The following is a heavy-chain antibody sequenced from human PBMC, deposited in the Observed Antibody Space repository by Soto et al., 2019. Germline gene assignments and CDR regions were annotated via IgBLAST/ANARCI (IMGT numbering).Heavy chain of an antibody. CDR2: IYYSGST. Sequence: QLQLQESGPGLVKPSETLSLTCTVSGGSISSSSYYWGWIRQPPGKGLEWIGSIYYSGSTYYNPSLKSRVTISVDTSKNQFSRKLSSVTAADTAVYYCARVYDSSGYYFDYWGQGTLVTVSS. CDR3: ARVYDSSGYYFDY. CDR1: GGSISSSSYY. J-gene: IGHJ4*02. V-gene: IGHV4-39*01. D-gene: IGHD3-22*01.